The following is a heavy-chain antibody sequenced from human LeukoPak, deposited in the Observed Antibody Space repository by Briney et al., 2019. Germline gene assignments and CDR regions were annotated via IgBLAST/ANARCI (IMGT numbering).Heavy chain of an antibody. CDR2: ISAYNGNT. J-gene: IGHJ6*03. D-gene: IGHD2-2*01. CDR1: GYTFTSYG. Sequence: ASVKVSCKASGYTFTSYGISWVRQAAGQGLEWMGWISAYNGNTNYAQKLQGRVTMTKDTSTSTAYMELRSLRSDDTAVYYCARDPRHYCSSTSCYGYYYYLDVWGKGTTVTVSS. V-gene: IGHV1-18*01. CDR3: ARDPRHYCSSTSCYGYYYYLDV.